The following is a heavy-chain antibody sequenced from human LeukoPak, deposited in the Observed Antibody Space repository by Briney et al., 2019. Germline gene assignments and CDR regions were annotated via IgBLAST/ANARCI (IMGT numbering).Heavy chain of an antibody. V-gene: IGHV3-23*01. J-gene: IGHJ4*02. D-gene: IGHD3-3*01. CDR2: ISGSGGST. Sequence: PGGSLRLSCAASGFTFSSYAMSWVRQAPGKGLEWVSAISGSGGSTYYADSVKGRFTISRDNSKNTLYLQMNSLRAEDTAVYYCAKDATYYDFWSGYRKDWGQGTLVTVSS. CDR1: GFTFSSYA. CDR3: AKDATYYDFWSGYRKD.